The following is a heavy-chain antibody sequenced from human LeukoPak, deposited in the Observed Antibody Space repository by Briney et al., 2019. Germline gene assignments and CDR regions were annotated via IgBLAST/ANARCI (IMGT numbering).Heavy chain of an antibody. J-gene: IGHJ4*02. V-gene: IGHV3-33*01. D-gene: IGHD4-23*01. CDR3: TRVSESGNSDY. CDR2: IWYDGKNK. Sequence: GGSLRLSCAASGFNFTGYGIHWVRQVPGKGPDWVAVIWYDGKNKHYADSVKGRFTISRDTSKNTVYLQMNSLRAEDTAVYYCTRVSESGNSDYWGQGTLVTVSS. CDR1: GFNFTGYG.